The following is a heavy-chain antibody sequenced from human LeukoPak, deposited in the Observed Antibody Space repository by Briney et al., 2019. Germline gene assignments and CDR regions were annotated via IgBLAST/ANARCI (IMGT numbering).Heavy chain of an antibody. J-gene: IGHJ4*02. CDR3: ARDYAGSPDY. CDR1: GLTFSAYW. Sequence: GVSLRLSCTASGLTFSAYWINWVRQSPGKGLVWVALINGDGSTTTHADSVKGRFTISRDNAKNTAYLQMNSLRDEDTAVYFCARDYAGSPDYWGQGTLVTVSA. CDR2: INGDGSTT. D-gene: IGHD3-10*01. V-gene: IGHV3-74*03.